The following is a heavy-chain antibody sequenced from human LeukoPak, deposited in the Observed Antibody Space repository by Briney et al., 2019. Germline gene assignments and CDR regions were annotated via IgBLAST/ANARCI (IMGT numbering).Heavy chain of an antibody. Sequence: PGGSLRLSCAASGFTFDDYGMSWVRQVPGKGLEWVSGINWNGDSTGHADSVQGRFTISRDNAKNSLYLQMKSLGADDTALYHFLRDLGSGYDDAFDIWGQGTMVIVSS. CDR2: INWNGDST. CDR3: LRDLGSGYDDAFDI. CDR1: GFTFDDYG. V-gene: IGHV3-20*01. D-gene: IGHD3-22*01. J-gene: IGHJ3*02.